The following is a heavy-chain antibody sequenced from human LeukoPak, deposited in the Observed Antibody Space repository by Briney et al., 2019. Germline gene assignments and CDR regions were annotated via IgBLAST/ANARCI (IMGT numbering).Heavy chain of an antibody. CDR1: GYTFRDYP. Sequence: ASVMVSCKASGYTFRDYPISWIRQAPGQGLEWMGWVAPYRGDTSYAQNLQGRVTMTTDTSTTTAYMELKSLRSDDTAVYYCARAYILLWLGTDYYYYMDVWGNGTTVTVSS. J-gene: IGHJ6*03. V-gene: IGHV1-18*01. D-gene: IGHD3-10*01. CDR3: ARAYILLWLGTDYYYYMDV. CDR2: VAPYRGDT.